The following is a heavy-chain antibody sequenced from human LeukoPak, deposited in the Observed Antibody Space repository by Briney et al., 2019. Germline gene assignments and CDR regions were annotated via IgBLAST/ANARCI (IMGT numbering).Heavy chain of an antibody. D-gene: IGHD6-19*01. CDR2: LFYSGSR. CDR1: GASISTSDYY. Sequence: TSSETLSLTWTVSGASISTSDYYWGWIRQSPGRGLEWMGTLFYSGSRYYNPSLRSRATISVDRSKNHFSLNLTSVTAADTAVYYCARREAGDYFDYWGQGTLVTVSS. V-gene: IGHV4-39*07. J-gene: IGHJ4*02. CDR3: ARREAGDYFDY.